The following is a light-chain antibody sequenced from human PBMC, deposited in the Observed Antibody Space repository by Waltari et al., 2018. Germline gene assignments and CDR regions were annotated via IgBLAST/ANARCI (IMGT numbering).Light chain of an antibody. CDR3: QTGGHGTWV. CDR1: SGNRSNV. Sequence: QLVLTQSPSASASLGASVKLTCTLSSGNRSNVIAWNQQQPEKGPRYLMKVNSDGSHSKGDEIPDRFSGSSSGAERYLTISSVQSEDEADYYCQTGGHGTWVFGGGTKLTVL. V-gene: IGLV4-69*01. J-gene: IGLJ3*02. CDR2: VNSDGSH.